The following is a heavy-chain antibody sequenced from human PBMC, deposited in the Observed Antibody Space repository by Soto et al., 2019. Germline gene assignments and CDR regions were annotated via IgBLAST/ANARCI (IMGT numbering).Heavy chain of an antibody. J-gene: IGHJ4*02. Sequence: QVQLVESGGGVVQPGRSLRLSCAASGFTFSTYAMHWLRQAPGKGLEWVAVISYDGTNKYYAGSVKGRFTISRDNSKNTLYLQMNSLRAEDTAVFYCARDGASYWGQGTPVIVSS. V-gene: IGHV3-30-3*01. CDR3: ARDGASY. CDR1: GFTFSTYA. D-gene: IGHD3-16*01. CDR2: ISYDGTNK.